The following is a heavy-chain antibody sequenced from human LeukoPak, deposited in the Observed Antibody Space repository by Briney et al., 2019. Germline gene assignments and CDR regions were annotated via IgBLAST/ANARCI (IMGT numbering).Heavy chain of an antibody. CDR2: IYYSGST. Sequence: SETLSPTCTVSGGSISNDCWGCIRQPPRKGLESIGYIYYSGSTNYNPSLMSRVAISVDTSKNQFSLRLSSVTAADTAVYYCARVIAEAGLHFVYWGQGTLVAVSS. CDR3: ARVIAEAGLHFVY. J-gene: IGHJ4*02. D-gene: IGHD6-19*01. CDR1: GGSISNDC. V-gene: IGHV4-59*01.